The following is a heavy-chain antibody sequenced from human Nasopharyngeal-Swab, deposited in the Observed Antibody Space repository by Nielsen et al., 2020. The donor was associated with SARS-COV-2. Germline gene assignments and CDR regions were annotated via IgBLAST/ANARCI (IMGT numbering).Heavy chain of an antibody. CDR3: AKPVALEWLLYSENYYYYGMDV. V-gene: IGHV3-23*01. CDR2: ISGSGGST. Sequence: GGSLRLSCAASGFTFSRYWMHWVRQVPGKGLEWVSAISGSGGSTYYADSVKGRFTIPRDNSKNTLYLQMNSLRAEDTAVYYCAKPVALEWLLYSENYYYYGMDVWGQGTTVTVSS. J-gene: IGHJ6*02. D-gene: IGHD3-3*01. CDR1: GFTFSRYW.